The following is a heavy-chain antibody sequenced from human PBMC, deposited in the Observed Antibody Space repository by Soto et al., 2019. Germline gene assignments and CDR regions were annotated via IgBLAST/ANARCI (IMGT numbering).Heavy chain of an antibody. CDR2: IDTSGHSS. D-gene: IGHD6-13*01. V-gene: IGHV3-74*01. CDR1: GFVFTNFW. Sequence: GGSLRLSCEASGFVFTNFWMHWVRHVPGKGLVWVARIDTSGHSSNYAESVKGRFTISRDNAKNTVSLQMNSLRVEDTGVYYCAKDSWYFDLWSQGSQVTVSS. J-gene: IGHJ4*02. CDR3: AKDSWYFDL.